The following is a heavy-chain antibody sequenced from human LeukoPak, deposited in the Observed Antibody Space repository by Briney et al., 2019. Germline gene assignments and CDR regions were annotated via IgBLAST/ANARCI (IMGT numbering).Heavy chain of an antibody. CDR2: IIPIFGTA. CDR1: GGTFSSYA. Sequence: GASVKVSCKASGGTFSSYAISWVRQAPGQGLEWMGGIIPIFGTANYAQKFQGRVTITTDESTSTAYMELSSLRSEDTAVYYCARWPRTYDFWTFDYWGQGTLVTVSS. V-gene: IGHV1-69*05. CDR3: ARWPRTYDFWTFDY. D-gene: IGHD3-3*01. J-gene: IGHJ4*02.